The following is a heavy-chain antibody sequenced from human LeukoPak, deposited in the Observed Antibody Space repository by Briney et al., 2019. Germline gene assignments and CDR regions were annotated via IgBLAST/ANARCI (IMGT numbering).Heavy chain of an antibody. V-gene: IGHV3-30-3*01. J-gene: IGHJ4*02. CDR2: ISYDGSNK. D-gene: IGHD3-22*01. Sequence: PGGSLRLSCAASGFTFSSYAKHWVRQAPGKGLEWVAVISYDGSNKYYADSVKGRFTISRDNSKNTLYLQMNSLRAEDTAVYYCARDSHYYDSSGHLDYWGQGTLVTVSS. CDR1: GFTFSSYA. CDR3: ARDSHYYDSSGHLDY.